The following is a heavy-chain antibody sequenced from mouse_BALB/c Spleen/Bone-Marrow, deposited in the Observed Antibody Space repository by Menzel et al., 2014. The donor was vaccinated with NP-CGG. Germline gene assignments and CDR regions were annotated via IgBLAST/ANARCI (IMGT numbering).Heavy chain of an antibody. CDR3: TRGGNWEDFDY. CDR2: ISSGSITI. V-gene: IGHV5-17*02. D-gene: IGHD4-1*01. Sequence: EVQGVESGGGLVQPGGSRKLSCSASGFPFXSFGMHWVRQAPEKGLEWVAYISSGSITIFYADTVKGRFTISRDNPKNTLFLQMTSLRSEDTAMYYCTRGGNWEDFDYWGQGTTLTVSS. CDR1: GFPFXSFG. J-gene: IGHJ2*01.